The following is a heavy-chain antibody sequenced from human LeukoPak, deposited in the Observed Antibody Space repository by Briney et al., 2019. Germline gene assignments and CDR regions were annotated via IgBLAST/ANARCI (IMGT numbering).Heavy chain of an antibody. D-gene: IGHD3-10*01. CDR1: GGSISSSSYY. CDR2: IYYSGST. V-gene: IGHV4-39*07. CDR3: ARDWSYYGSGSYSPLGAFDI. J-gene: IGHJ3*02. Sequence: SETLSLTCTVSGGSISSSSYYWGWIRQPPGKGLEWIGSIYYSGSTYYNPSLKSRVTISVDTSKNQFSLKLSSVTAADTAVYYCARDWSYYGSGSYSPLGAFDIWGQGTMVTVSS.